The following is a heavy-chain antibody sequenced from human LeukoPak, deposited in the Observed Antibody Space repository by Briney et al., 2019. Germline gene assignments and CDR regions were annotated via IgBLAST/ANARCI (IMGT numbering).Heavy chain of an antibody. CDR3: ARDSLHDYGGTGYGYYFDY. J-gene: IGHJ4*02. V-gene: IGHV3-48*03. CDR2: ISSSGGLT. Sequence: PGGSLRLSCAASGFAFSNYEMIWVRQAPGKELEWVSYISSSGGLTYYADSVKGRFTVSRDNAKDSLFLHMNSLRVEDTAIYYCARDSLHDYGGTGYGYYFDYWGQGTLVTVSS. D-gene: IGHD4/OR15-4a*01. CDR1: GFAFSNYE.